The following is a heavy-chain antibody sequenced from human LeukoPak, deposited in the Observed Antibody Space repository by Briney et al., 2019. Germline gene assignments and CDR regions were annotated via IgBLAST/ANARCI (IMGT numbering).Heavy chain of an antibody. D-gene: IGHD1-1*01. J-gene: IGHJ4*02. CDR1: GFTFSSYG. CDR3: AKEGRGNAVDY. CDR2: ISGSSGGT. V-gene: IGHV3-23*01. Sequence: GGSLRLSCAASGFTFSSYGMSWVRQAPGKGLEGVSSISGSSGGTYYADSVKGRFTIPRDNSKDTLYLQMNSLRADDTAVYYCAKEGRGNAVDYWGQGTLVTVSS.